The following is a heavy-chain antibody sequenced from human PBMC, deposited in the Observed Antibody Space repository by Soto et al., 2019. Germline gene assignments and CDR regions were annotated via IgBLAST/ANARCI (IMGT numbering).Heavy chain of an antibody. V-gene: IGHV4-34*01. CDR1: GGSFSGYY. D-gene: IGHD6-13*01. CDR3: ARKGDGSSWYGYFYYYGMDV. Sequence: PXGTLSLTCAVYGGSFSGYYWSGIRQPPGKGLEWIGEINHSGSTNYNPSLKSRVTISVDTSKNQFSLKLSSVTAADTAVYYCARKGDGSSWYGYFYYYGMDVWGQGTTVTVSS. CDR2: INHSGST. J-gene: IGHJ6*02.